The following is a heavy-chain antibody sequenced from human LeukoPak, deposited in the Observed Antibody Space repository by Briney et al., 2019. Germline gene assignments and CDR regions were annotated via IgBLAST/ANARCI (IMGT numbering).Heavy chain of an antibody. D-gene: IGHD3-9*01. CDR2: ISSSSSYI. CDR3: ARDHDILTGYTFDY. J-gene: IGHJ4*02. V-gene: IGHV3-21*01. CDR1: GFTFSSYS. Sequence: GGSLRLSCAASGFTFSSYSMNWVRQAPGKGLEWVSSISSSSSYIYYADSVKGRFTISRDNAKNSLHLQMNSLRAEDTAVYYCARDHDILTGYTFDYWGQGTLVTVSS.